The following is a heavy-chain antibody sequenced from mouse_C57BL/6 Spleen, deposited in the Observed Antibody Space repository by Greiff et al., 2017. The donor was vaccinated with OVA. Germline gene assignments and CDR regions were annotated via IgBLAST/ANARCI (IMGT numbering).Heavy chain of an antibody. D-gene: IGHD2-1*01. CDR1: GYTFTSYW. CDR3: ARTGGNYPYAMDY. Sequence: VKLQQPGAELVRPGSSVKLSCKASGYTFTSYWMHWVKQRPIQGLEWIGNIDPSDSETHYNQKFKDKATLTVDKSSSTAYMQLSSLTSEDSAVYYCARTGGNYPYAMDYWGQGTSVTVSS. CDR2: IDPSDSET. V-gene: IGHV1-52*01. J-gene: IGHJ4*01.